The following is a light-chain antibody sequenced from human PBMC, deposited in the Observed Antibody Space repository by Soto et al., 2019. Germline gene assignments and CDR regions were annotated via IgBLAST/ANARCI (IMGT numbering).Light chain of an antibody. V-gene: IGLV2-23*02. CDR3: ASDAGSSTDNYV. Sequence: QSALTQPASVSGSPGQSITISCTGTSSDVGSYNLVSWYQQHPGKAPKVMIYEVSKRPSGVSNRFSGSKSGNTASLTISGLQAEDEADYYCASDAGSSTDNYVFGTGTKLTVL. CDR1: SSDVGSYNL. CDR2: EVS. J-gene: IGLJ1*01.